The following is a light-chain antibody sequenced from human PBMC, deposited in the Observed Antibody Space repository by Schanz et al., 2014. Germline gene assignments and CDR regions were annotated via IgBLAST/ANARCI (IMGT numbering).Light chain of an antibody. Sequence: EIVLTQSPDTLSLSPGEGVTLSCRASQSVTTRSLAWYQQKPGQAPRLLIYGASTRATGIPDRFSGRGSGTDFTLTISRLEPEDFAVYYCQQRSNWPLTFGPGTKGDIK. V-gene: IGKV3D-20*02. CDR3: QQRSNWPLT. CDR2: GAS. CDR1: QSVTTRS. J-gene: IGKJ3*01.